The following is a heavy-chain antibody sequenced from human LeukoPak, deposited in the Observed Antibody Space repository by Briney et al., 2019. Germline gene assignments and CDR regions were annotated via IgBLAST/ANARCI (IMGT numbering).Heavy chain of an antibody. CDR2: IRYDGSNK. Sequence: PGGSLRLSCAASGFTVSSNYMSWVRQAPGKGLEWVAFIRYDGSNKYYADSVKGRFTISRDNSKNTLYLQMNSLRAEDTAVYYCAKESGGYENIAEPYYYYYYMDVWGKGTTVTISS. CDR1: GFTVSSNY. D-gene: IGHD5-12*01. J-gene: IGHJ6*03. CDR3: AKESGGYENIAEPYYYYYYMDV. V-gene: IGHV3-30*02.